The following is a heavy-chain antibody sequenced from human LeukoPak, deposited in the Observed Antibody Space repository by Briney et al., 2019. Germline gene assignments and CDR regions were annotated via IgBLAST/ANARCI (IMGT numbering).Heavy chain of an antibody. CDR2: IYSGGST. V-gene: IGHV3-53*01. CDR1: GFTVSSNY. D-gene: IGHD6-19*01. CDR3: ARGGGGQWVDY. Sequence: GGSLRLSCAASGFTVSSNYMSWVRQALGKGLEWVSVIYSGGSTYYADSVKGRFIISRDNSKNTLYLQMNSLRAEDTAVYYCARGGGGQWVDYWGQGTLVTVSS. J-gene: IGHJ4*02.